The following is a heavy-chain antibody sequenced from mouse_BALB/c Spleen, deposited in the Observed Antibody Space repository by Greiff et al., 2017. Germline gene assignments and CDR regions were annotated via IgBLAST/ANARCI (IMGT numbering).Heavy chain of an antibody. CDR3: ARDDGSTPFAY. CDR2: ISDGGSYT. J-gene: IGHJ3*01. Sequence: DVKLVESGGGLVKPGGSLKLSCAASGFTFSDYYMYWVRQTPEKRLEWVATISDGGSYTYYPDSVKGRFTISRDNAKNNLYLQMSSLKSEDTAMYYCARDDGSTPFAYWGQGTLVTVSA. CDR1: GFTFSDYY. V-gene: IGHV5-4*02. D-gene: IGHD1-1*01.